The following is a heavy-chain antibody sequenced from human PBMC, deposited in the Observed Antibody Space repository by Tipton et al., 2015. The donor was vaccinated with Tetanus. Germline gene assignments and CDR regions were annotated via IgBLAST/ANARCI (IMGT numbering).Heavy chain of an antibody. Sequence: SLRLSCAASGFTFSSYAMHWVRQAPGKGLEWVAVISYDGSNKYYADSVKGRFTISRDNSKNTLYLQMNSLRAEDTAVYYCARDGPWLQLGDWGQGTLVTVSS. CDR1: GFTFSSYA. CDR2: ISYDGSNK. CDR3: ARDGPWLQLGD. D-gene: IGHD5-24*01. J-gene: IGHJ4*02. V-gene: IGHV3-30*04.